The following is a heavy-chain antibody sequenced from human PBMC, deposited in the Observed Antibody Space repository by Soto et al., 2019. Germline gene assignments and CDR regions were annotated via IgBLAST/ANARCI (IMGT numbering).Heavy chain of an antibody. CDR2: IYYSGST. V-gene: IGHV4-31*03. J-gene: IGHJ6*02. CDR3: ARDIPARHYGMDV. CDR1: GGSISSGGYY. Sequence: QVQLQESGPGLVKPSQTLSLTCTVSGGSISSGGYYWSWIRQHPGKGLEWIGYIYYSGSTYYNPSLKSRGTRSVDPSKNEFSLRLSAVTAADTAVYYCARDIPARHYGMDVWGQGTTVTVSS.